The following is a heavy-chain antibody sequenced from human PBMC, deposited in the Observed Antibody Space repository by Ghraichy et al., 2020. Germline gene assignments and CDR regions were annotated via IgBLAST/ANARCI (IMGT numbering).Heavy chain of an antibody. CDR2: INHSGST. D-gene: IGHD3-16*02. J-gene: IGHJ4*02. CDR3: ASARLGELSSHTFFDY. Sequence: SETLSLTCAVYGGSFSGYYWSWIRQPPGKGLEWIGEINHSGSTNYNPSLKSRVTISVDTSKNQFSLKLSSVTAADTAVYYCASARLGELSSHTFFDYWGQGTLVTVSS. CDR1: GGSFSGYY. V-gene: IGHV4-34*01.